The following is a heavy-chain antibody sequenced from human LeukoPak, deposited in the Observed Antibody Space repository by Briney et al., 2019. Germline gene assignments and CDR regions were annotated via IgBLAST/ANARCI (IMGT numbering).Heavy chain of an antibody. CDR2: IYYNGAT. D-gene: IGHD3-10*01. CDR1: GGSFSGYY. J-gene: IGHJ6*02. V-gene: IGHV4-59*08. Sequence: KPSETLSLTCAVYGGSFSGYYWSWIRQPPGKGLEWIGYIYYNGATKYNPSLGSRVTISVDTSRNQFSLKMRYVTAADTAVYYCTRHAPVPVIGHGMGVWGQGTTVIVSS. CDR3: TRHAPVPVIGHGMGV.